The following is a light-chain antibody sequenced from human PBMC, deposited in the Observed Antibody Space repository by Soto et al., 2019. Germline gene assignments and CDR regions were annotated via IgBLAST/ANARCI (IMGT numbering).Light chain of an antibody. V-gene: IGKV4-1*01. Sequence: DIVMTQSPDSLAVSLGERATINCNSSQSVLYSSNTKNYLAWYQQRPGQPPKLLIYWASTRESGVPDRLRGSGSGKDFTLTISILQDEDVAVYYCQQYYCTPWTFGQGTKVEIK. CDR2: WAS. CDR1: QSVLYSSNTKNY. CDR3: QQYYCTPWT. J-gene: IGKJ1*01.